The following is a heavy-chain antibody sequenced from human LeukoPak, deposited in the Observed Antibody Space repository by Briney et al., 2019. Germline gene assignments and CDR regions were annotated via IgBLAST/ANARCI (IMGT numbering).Heavy chain of an antibody. CDR2: IYYSGST. CDR3: ARGPRRDLFDY. D-gene: IGHD1-14*01. Sequence: SETLSLTCTVSGGSISSYYWSWIRQPPAKGLEWIGYIYYSGSTNYNPSLTSRVTISVDTSKTQFSLKLSSVTAADTAVYYCARGPRRDLFDYWGQGTLVTVSS. J-gene: IGHJ4*02. V-gene: IGHV4-59*01. CDR1: GGSISSYY.